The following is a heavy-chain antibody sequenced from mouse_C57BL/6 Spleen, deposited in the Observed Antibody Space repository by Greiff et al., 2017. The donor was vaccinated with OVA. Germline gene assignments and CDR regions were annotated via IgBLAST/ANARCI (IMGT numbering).Heavy chain of an antibody. V-gene: IGHV1-82*01. Sequence: VQLQQSGPELVKPGASVQISCKASGYAFSSSWMNWVKQRPGKGLEWMGRIYPGDGDTNYNGKFKGKATLTADKSSSTAYMQLSSLTSEDSAVYFGAMDYYGSSYWYFDVWGTGTTVTVSS. CDR1: GYAFSSSW. CDR3: AMDYYGSSYWYFDV. CDR2: IYPGDGDT. J-gene: IGHJ1*03. D-gene: IGHD1-1*01.